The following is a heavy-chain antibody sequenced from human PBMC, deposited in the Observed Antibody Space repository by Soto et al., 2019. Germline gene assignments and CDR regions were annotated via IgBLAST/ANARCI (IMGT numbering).Heavy chain of an antibody. CDR3: AADDSNGPAKIDY. CDR2: IKNKYDGGTI. V-gene: IGHV3-15*01. D-gene: IGHD3-22*01. J-gene: IGHJ4*02. CDR1: GFTFSSAW. Sequence: VQLVESGGGLVKPGGSLRLSCAASGFTFSSAWMSWVRPAPGKGLEWVGRIKNKYDGGTIDYAAPVEGRFTISREDAKNTLYLQRNSLKTEDSAVYYCAADDSNGPAKIDYGGQGTLVTVSA.